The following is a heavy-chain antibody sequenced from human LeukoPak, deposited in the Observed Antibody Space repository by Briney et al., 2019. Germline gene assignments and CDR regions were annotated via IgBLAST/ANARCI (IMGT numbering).Heavy chain of an antibody. CDR2: LSNTGST. J-gene: IGHJ4*02. CDR3: VRNHYGGSGYFL. V-gene: IGHV4-39*01. CDR1: GDSISSSSYS. Sequence: KSSETLSLTCIVSGDSISSSSYSWGWIRQPPGKGLEWVGSLSNTGSTYHNPSLRSRLTISVDMSKNQFSLRLSSVTAADTAVYYCVRNHYGGSGYFLWGQGTLVTVSS. D-gene: IGHD3-22*01.